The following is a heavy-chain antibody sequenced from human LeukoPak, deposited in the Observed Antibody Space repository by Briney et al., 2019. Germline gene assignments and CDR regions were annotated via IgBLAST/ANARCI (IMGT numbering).Heavy chain of an antibody. CDR2: IIPIFGTA. V-gene: IGHV1-69*06. CDR3: AREGANSWIY. J-gene: IGHJ4*02. D-gene: IGHD4/OR15-4a*01. Sequence: SVKVSCKVSGYTLTELSMHWVRQAPGQGLEWMGGIIPIFGTANYAQKFQGRVTITADKSTNTAYMELSSLRSEDTAVYYCAREGANSWIYWGQGTLVTVSS. CDR1: GYTLTELS.